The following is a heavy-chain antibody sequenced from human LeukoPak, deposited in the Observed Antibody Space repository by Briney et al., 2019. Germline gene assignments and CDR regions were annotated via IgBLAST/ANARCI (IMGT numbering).Heavy chain of an antibody. D-gene: IGHD3-10*01. CDR2: IYSGGST. CDR3: AREGSGRTAYNDGLDV. J-gene: IGHJ3*01. Sequence: GGSLRLSCAASGFTVSSNYMSWVRQAPGKGLEWVSVIYSGGSTYYADSVKGRFTISRDNSKNTLYLQLNSLRAEDTAVYYCAREGSGRTAYNDGLDVWGQGTMVTVSS. CDR1: GFTVSSNY. V-gene: IGHV3-53*01.